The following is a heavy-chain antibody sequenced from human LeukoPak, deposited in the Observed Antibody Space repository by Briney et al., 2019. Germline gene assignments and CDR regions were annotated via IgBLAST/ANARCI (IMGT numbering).Heavy chain of an antibody. CDR2: IYYSGST. CDR1: GGSISSYY. V-gene: IGHV4-59*08. CDR3: ARQTPSYCGGDCYWDDAFDI. J-gene: IGHJ3*02. Sequence: SETLSLTCTVSGGSISSYYWSWIRQPPGKGLEWIGYIYYSGSTNYNPSLKSRVTISVDTSKNQFSLKLSSVTAADTAVYYCARQTPSYCGGDCYWDDAFDIWGQGTMVTVSS. D-gene: IGHD2-21*02.